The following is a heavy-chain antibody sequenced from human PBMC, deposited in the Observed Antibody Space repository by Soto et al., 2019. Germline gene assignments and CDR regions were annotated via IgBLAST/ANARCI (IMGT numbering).Heavy chain of an antibody. J-gene: IGHJ4*02. Sequence: QVQLVESGGGVVQPGRSLRLSCAASGFTFSSYGMHWVRQAPGKGLEWVAVIWYDGSNKYYADSVKGRFTISRDNSKNTLYLQMNSLRAEDTAVYYCVRGVGYQHFDYWGQGTLVTVSS. D-gene: IGHD2-2*01. CDR3: VRGVGYQHFDY. CDR1: GFTFSSYG. V-gene: IGHV3-33*01. CDR2: IWYDGSNK.